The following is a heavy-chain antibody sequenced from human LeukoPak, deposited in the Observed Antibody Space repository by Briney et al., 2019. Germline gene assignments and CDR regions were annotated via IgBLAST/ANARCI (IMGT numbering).Heavy chain of an antibody. D-gene: IGHD4-17*01. CDR2: MNPNSGNT. CDR1: GYTFTSYD. V-gene: IGHV1-8*01. Sequence: ASVKDSCKASGYTFTSYDINWVRQATGQGLEWMGWMNPNSGNTGYAQKFQGRVTMTRNTSISTAYMELSSLRSEDTAVYYCARGRTTVTTLIDYWGQGTLVTVSS. J-gene: IGHJ4*02. CDR3: ARGRTTVTTLIDY.